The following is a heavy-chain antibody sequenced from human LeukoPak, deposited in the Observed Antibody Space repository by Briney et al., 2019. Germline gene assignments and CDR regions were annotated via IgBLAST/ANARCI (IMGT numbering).Heavy chain of an antibody. CDR1: GFRFSTYG. CDR3: ARGGGDY. V-gene: IGHV3-7*04. D-gene: IGHD3-16*01. J-gene: IGHJ4*02. CDR2: IKQHGNEK. Sequence: GGSLTLSCAASGFRFSTYGMRCVRQAPGKGLEWVANIKQHGNEKDYVDSVKGRFTISRDNDKNSLYLKMESLRAEDTAVYYCARGGGDYWGQGTLVTVSS.